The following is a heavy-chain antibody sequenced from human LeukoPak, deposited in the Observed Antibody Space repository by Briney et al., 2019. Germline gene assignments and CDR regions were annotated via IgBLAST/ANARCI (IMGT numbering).Heavy chain of an antibody. CDR3: AREEIAARFDY. D-gene: IGHD6-6*01. V-gene: IGHV3-48*02. CDR1: GFTFSSYS. J-gene: IGHJ4*02. Sequence: PGGSLRLSCAASGFTFSSYSMNWVRQAPGKGLEWVSYISSSSSTIYYADSVKGRFTISRDNAKNSVYLQMNSLRDEDTAVYYCAREEIAARFDYWGQGTLVTVSS. CDR2: ISSSSSTI.